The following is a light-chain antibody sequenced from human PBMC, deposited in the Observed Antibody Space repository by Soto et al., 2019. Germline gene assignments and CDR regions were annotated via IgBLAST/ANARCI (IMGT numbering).Light chain of an antibody. CDR2: WAS. J-gene: IGKJ4*01. V-gene: IGKV4-1*01. CDR3: QQYFSYPLT. CDR1: QTISYTSINKTY. Sequence: DIVMTQSPDSLAVSLGETATISCKSSQTISYTSINKTYLAWYQQRPGQPPKLLIYWASIRGSGVPDRLSGSGFGTDFTLTISSLQTEDVAVYYCQQYFSYPLTFGGGTKVDIK.